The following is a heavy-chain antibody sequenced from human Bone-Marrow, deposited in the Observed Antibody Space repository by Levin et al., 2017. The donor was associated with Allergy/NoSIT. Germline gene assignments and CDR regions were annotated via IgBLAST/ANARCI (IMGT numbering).Heavy chain of an antibody. Sequence: GGSLRLSCAASGFTFSNYGMTWVRQAPGKGLEWVANIKQDGTEKNYVDSVKGRFTISRDDANDALHLQMSSLRVEDTAVYFCARKYSSAWCFDYWGQGILVAVSS. J-gene: IGHJ4*02. V-gene: IGHV3-7*01. D-gene: IGHD6-19*01. CDR2: IKQDGTEK. CDR1: GFTFSNYG. CDR3: ARKYSSAWCFDY.